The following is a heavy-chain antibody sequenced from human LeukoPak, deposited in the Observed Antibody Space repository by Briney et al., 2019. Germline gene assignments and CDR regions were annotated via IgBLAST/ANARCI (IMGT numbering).Heavy chain of an antibody. Sequence: GGSLRLSCAASGFAFSSYAMSWVRQAPGKGLGWVSAISGSGGSTYYADSVKGRFTISRDNSKNTLYLQMNSLRAEDTAVYYRAKTKWELLLSPPSYWGQGTLVTVSS. D-gene: IGHD1-26*01. J-gene: IGHJ4*02. CDR1: GFAFSSYA. CDR3: AKTKWELLLSPPSY. V-gene: IGHV3-23*01. CDR2: ISGSGGST.